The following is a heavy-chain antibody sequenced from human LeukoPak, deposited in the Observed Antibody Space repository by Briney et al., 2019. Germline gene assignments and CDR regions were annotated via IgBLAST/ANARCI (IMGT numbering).Heavy chain of an antibody. J-gene: IGHJ4*02. V-gene: IGHV3-23*01. D-gene: IGHD3-22*01. CDR3: AKRHGLIGTRHSDY. CDR2: ISSTGRTI. Sequence: GGSLRLSCAAFGFTFTNYGFSWVRQVPGKGLEWVSAISSTGRTIYYAESVKGRFTISRDDSKNTVYLQMNSLRAEDTAVYYCAKRHGLIGTRHSDYWGQGTLVTISS. CDR1: GFTFTNYG.